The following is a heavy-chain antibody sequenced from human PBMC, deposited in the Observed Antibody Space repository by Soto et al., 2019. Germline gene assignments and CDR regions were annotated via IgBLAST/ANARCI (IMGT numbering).Heavy chain of an antibody. Sequence: ASVKVSCKASGYTFTSYGISWVRQAPGQGLEWMGIINPSGGSTSYAQKFQGRVTMTRDTSTSTVYMELSSLRSEDTAVYYCARGLHLDAFDIWGQGTMVTVSS. J-gene: IGHJ3*02. CDR3: ARGLHLDAFDI. CDR2: INPSGGST. CDR1: GYTFTSYG. V-gene: IGHV1-46*01. D-gene: IGHD4-4*01.